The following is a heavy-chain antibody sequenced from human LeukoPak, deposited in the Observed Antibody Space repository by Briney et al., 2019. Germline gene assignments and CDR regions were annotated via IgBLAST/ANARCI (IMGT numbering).Heavy chain of an antibody. Sequence: ASVKLSCKASGYIFTSYYMHWVRQAPGQGLEWMRIINPSGGSTSYAQKFQGRVTMTRDTSTSTVYMELSSLRSEDTAVYYCARDYCSGGSCYLDYCGQGTLVTVSS. J-gene: IGHJ4*02. V-gene: IGHV1-46*03. CDR1: GYIFTSYY. CDR3: ARDYCSGGSCYLDY. CDR2: INPSGGST. D-gene: IGHD2-15*01.